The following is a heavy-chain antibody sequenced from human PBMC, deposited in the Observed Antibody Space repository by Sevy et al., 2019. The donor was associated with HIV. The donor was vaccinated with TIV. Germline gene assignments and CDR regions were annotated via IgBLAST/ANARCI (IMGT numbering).Heavy chain of an antibody. V-gene: IGHV3-33*01. CDR2: IWYDGSNK. CDR1: GFTFSSYG. Sequence: GGSLRLSCAASGFTFSSYGMHWVRQAPGKGLEWVAVIWYDGSNKYYADSVKGRFTISRDNSKNTLYLQMKSLRAEDTAVYYCARDGHYYYYGMDVWGQGTTVTVSS. J-gene: IGHJ6*02. CDR3: ARDGHYYYYGMDV.